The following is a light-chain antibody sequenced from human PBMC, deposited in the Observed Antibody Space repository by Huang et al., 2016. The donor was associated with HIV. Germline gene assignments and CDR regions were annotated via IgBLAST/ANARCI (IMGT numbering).Light chain of an antibody. Sequence: AIQMTQSPSSLSASVGDSVTITCRASQGIRNDLGWYQQKPGKPPKLLIYAATSLQSGVPSRFSGRWSDTNFTLTISGLQPEDFATYFCLQDYNFPYTFGQGTEAE. CDR2: AAT. J-gene: IGKJ2*01. V-gene: IGKV1-6*01. CDR3: LQDYNFPYT. CDR1: QGIRND.